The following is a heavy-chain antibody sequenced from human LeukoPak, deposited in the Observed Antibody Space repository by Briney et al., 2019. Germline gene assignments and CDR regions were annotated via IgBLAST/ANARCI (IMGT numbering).Heavy chain of an antibody. V-gene: IGHV1-2*02. CDR3: ARGIGYSSSHDY. D-gene: IGHD6-13*01. J-gene: IGHJ4*02. CDR1: GYTFTGYY. Sequence: ASVKVSCKASGYTFTGYYMHWVRQAPGQGLEWMGWINPNSGGTNYAQKFQGRVTMTRDTSISTAYMELSRPRSDDTAVYYCARGIGYSSSHDYWGQGTLVTVSS. CDR2: INPNSGGT.